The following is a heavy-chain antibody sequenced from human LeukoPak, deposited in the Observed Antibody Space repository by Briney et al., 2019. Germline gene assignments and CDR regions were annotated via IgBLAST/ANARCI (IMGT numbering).Heavy chain of an antibody. Sequence: GESLKISCKGSGYSFTSYWIGWVRQMPGKGLEWMGIIYPGDSDTRYSPSVQGQVTISADKSISTAYLQWSSLEASDTAMYYCARTSNGDFAYNWFDPWGQGTLVTVSS. V-gene: IGHV5-51*01. CDR2: IYPGDSDT. CDR1: GYSFTSYW. J-gene: IGHJ5*02. D-gene: IGHD4-17*01. CDR3: ARTSNGDFAYNWFDP.